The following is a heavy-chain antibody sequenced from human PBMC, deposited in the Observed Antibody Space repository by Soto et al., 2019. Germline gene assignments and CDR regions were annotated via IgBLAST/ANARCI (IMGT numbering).Heavy chain of an antibody. CDR2: IYSSGSA. V-gene: IGHV4-4*07. J-gene: IGHJ4*02. CDR3: ARGGNRSKEVLSY. Sequence: VRLQESGPGLVKPSETLSLTCTVFGDSINNYYWSWIRQPAGKGLEWIGRIYSSGSANYNPSLNGRVTLSVEKSTNEVSLTVSSVTGADTAIYYCARGGNRSKEVLSYWGQGTLVTVSS. CDR1: GDSINNYY. D-gene: IGHD1-1*01.